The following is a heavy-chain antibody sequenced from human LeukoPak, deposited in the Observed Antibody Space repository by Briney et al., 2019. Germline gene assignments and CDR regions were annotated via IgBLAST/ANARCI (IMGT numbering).Heavy chain of an antibody. CDR2: MNPNSGNT. Sequence: ASVNVSCKASGYTLTSYDINWVRQATGQGLEWMGWMNPNSGNTGYAQKFQGRVTMTRNTSISTAYRELSSLRSEDTAVYCCARDGISWNYGDAFGIWGQGTMVTVPS. J-gene: IGHJ3*02. D-gene: IGHD1-7*01. CDR3: ARDGISWNYGDAFGI. V-gene: IGHV1-8*01. CDR1: GYTLTSYD.